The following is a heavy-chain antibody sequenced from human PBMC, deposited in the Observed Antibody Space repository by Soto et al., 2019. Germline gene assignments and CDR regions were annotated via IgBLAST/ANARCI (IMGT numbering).Heavy chain of an antibody. Sequence: GGSLRLSCAASGFTFSSYFMTWVRQAPGKGLEWVSSISRSSGRTYYADSVRGRFTISRDNSKNTLYLQMNSLRAEDTAVYYCARGSFYYYMDVWGKGTTVTVSS. CDR2: ISRSSGRT. V-gene: IGHV3-23*01. CDR3: ARGSFYYYMDV. CDR1: GFTFSSYF. J-gene: IGHJ6*03.